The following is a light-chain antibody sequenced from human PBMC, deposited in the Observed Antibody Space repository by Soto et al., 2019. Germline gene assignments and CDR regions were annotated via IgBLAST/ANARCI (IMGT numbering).Light chain of an antibody. CDR2: WAS. V-gene: IGKV4-1*01. CDR1: QSVLYSSNNKNY. J-gene: IGKJ1*01. CDR3: QQYYSTLRT. Sequence: DIVMTQSPDSLAVSLGERATINCKSSQSVLYSSNNKNYLAGYQQKPGQPPKLLIYWASTRESGVPDRFSGSGSGTDFTLTISGLQAEDVAVYYCQQYYSTLRTFGQGTKVEIK.